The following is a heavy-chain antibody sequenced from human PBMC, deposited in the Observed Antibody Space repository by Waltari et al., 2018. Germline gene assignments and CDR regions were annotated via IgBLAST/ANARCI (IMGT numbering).Heavy chain of an antibody. Sequence: QLQLQESGPGLVKPSETLSLTCTVSGGSISSSSYYWGWLRQPPGKGLEWIGSIYYSGSTDYNPSLKSRVTISVDTSKNQFSLKLSSVTAADTAVYYCARAVSYYYGMDVWGQGTTVTVSS. J-gene: IGHJ6*02. CDR1: GGSISSSSYY. CDR2: IYYSGST. CDR3: ARAVSYYYGMDV. D-gene: IGHD3-16*02. V-gene: IGHV4-39*07.